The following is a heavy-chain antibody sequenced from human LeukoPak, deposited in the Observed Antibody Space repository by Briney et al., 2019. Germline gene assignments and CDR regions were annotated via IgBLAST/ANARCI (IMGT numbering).Heavy chain of an antibody. CDR2: ISSSSSYI. CDR1: GFTFSSYS. V-gene: IGHV3-21*01. J-gene: IGHJ4*02. Sequence: PGGSLRLSCAASGFTFSSYSMNWVRQAPGKGLEWVSSISSSSSYIYYADSVKGRFTISRDNAKNLLYLQMNSLRAEDTAVYYCARDHYDSSHFDYWGQGTLVTVSS. D-gene: IGHD3-22*01. CDR3: ARDHYDSSHFDY.